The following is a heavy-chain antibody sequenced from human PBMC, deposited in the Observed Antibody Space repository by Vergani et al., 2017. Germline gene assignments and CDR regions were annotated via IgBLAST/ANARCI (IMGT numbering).Heavy chain of an antibody. CDR1: GFTFSSYS. CDR3: AXYPPYGSSRRGMDV. Sequence: EVQLVESGGGLVKPGGSLRLSCAASGFTFSSYSMNWVRQAPGKGLEWVSSISSSSSYIYYADSVKGRFTISRDNAKNSLYLQMNSLRAEDTAVYYCAXYPPYGSSRRGMDVWGKGTTVTVSS. V-gene: IGHV3-21*01. CDR2: ISSSSSYI. D-gene: IGHD6-13*01. J-gene: IGHJ6*04.